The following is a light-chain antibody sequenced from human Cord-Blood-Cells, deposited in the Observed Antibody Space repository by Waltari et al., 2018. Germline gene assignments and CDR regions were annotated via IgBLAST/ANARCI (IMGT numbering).Light chain of an antibody. CDR2: GNS. J-gene: IGLJ1*01. Sequence: QSVLTQPPSVSGAPGQRVNIACTGSSYHIGAGSDLHWYQQLPGTAPKLLIYGNSNRPSGVPDRFSGSKSGTSASLAITGLQAEDEADYYCQSYDSSLSGYVFGTGTKVTVL. CDR3: QSYDSSLSGYV. CDR1: SYHIGAGSD. V-gene: IGLV1-40*01.